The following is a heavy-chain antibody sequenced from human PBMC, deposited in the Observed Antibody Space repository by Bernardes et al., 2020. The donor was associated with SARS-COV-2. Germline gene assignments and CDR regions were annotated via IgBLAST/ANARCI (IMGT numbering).Heavy chain of an antibody. V-gene: IGHV3-74*01. Sequence: GGSLRLSCAASGFDFSNSWMHWVRQAPGKGLVWVSRIKSDGNTDYGDSVKGRFTVSRDNTRNTLYLQVNSLRAEDTAVYYCTRAPGGSYYAFWGHGSLVTVSS. J-gene: IGHJ4*01. CDR1: GFDFSNSW. CDR3: TRAPGGSYYAF. D-gene: IGHD1-26*01. CDR2: IKSDGNT.